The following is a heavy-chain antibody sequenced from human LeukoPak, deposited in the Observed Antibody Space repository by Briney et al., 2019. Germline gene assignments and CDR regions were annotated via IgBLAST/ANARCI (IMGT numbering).Heavy chain of an antibody. D-gene: IGHD6-13*01. V-gene: IGHV4-59*01. Sequence: PSETLSLTCTVSGGSISSYYWSWIRQPPGKGLEWIGYIYYSGSTNYNPSLKSRVTISVDTSKNRFSLKLSSVTAADTAVYYCARTRSSWYAWFDPWGQGTLVTVSS. CDR1: GGSISSYY. J-gene: IGHJ5*02. CDR2: IYYSGST. CDR3: ARTRSSWYAWFDP.